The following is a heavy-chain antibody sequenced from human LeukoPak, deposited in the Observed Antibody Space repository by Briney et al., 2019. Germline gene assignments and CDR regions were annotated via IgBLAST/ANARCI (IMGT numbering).Heavy chain of an antibody. Sequence: GGSLRLSCVASGFTFTRFNMNWVRQAPGKGLEWVSYISSSGSTIYYADSVKGRFTISRDNAKNSLYLQMNSLRAEDTAVYYCARVSPVAGTGYYYGMDVWGQGTTVTV. CDR2: ISSSGSTI. CDR1: GFTFTRFN. D-gene: IGHD6-19*01. V-gene: IGHV3-48*03. CDR3: ARVSPVAGTGYYYGMDV. J-gene: IGHJ6*02.